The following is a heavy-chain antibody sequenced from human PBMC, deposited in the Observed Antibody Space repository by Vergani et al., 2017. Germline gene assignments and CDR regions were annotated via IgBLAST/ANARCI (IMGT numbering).Heavy chain of an antibody. CDR2: ISGSGGST. D-gene: IGHD3-3*01. CDR3: AKDADFWNVLGYYYYMDV. J-gene: IGHJ6*03. CDR1: GGSFSGYY. V-gene: IGHV3-23*01. Sequence: VQLQQWGAGLLKPSETLSLTCAVYGGSFSGYYWSWVRQAPGKGLEWVSAISGSGGSTYYADSVKGRFTISRDNSKNTLYLQMNSLRAEDTAVYYCAKDADFWNVLGYYYYMDVWGKGTTVTVSS.